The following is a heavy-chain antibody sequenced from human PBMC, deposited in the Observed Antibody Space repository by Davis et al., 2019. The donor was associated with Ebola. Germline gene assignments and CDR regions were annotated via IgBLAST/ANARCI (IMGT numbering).Heavy chain of an antibody. CDR2: IYYSGST. CDR3: ARAMGIAAAGLDY. CDR1: GGSISSHY. J-gene: IGHJ4*02. V-gene: IGHV4-59*11. D-gene: IGHD6-13*01. Sequence: PSETLSLTCTVSGGSISSHYWSWIRQPPGKGLEWIGYIYYSGSTIYNPSLKSRVTISVDTSKNQFSLELRSVTAADTAVYYCARAMGIAAAGLDYWGQGTLVTVSS.